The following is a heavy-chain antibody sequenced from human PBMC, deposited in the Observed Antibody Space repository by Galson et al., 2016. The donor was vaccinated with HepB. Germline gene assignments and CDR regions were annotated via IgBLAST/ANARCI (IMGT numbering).Heavy chain of an antibody. V-gene: IGHV3-33*01. CDR1: GFTFSSFG. D-gene: IGHD2-2*01. CDR2: IWYDGSNK. CDR3: AREFCTSTTCYDYFDY. J-gene: IGHJ4*02. Sequence: SLRLSCAASGFTFSSFGFHWVRQAPDKGLEWVAVIWYDGSNKYYADSVKGRFTVSRDNSKNTLYLQMSGLRAEDTAVYYCAREFCTSTTCYDYFDYWGQGALVTVSS.